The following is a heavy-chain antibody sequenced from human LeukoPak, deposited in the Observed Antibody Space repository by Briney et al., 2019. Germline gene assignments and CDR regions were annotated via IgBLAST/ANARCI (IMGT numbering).Heavy chain of an antibody. CDR2: ISGSGGST. Sequence: GGSLRLSCTASGFTFGSYAMSWVRQAPGKGLEWVSAISGSGGSTYYADSVKGRFTISRENSKNRLYLQMNSLRAEDTAVYYCARAEGYGGELDSWGQGTLVTVSS. J-gene: IGHJ4*02. V-gene: IGHV3-23*01. D-gene: IGHD4-23*01. CDR1: GFTFGSYA. CDR3: ARAEGYGGELDS.